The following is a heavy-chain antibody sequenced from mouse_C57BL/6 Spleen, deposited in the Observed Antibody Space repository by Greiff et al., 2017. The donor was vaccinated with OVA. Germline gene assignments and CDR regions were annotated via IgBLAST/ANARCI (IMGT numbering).Heavy chain of an antibody. J-gene: IGHJ4*01. Sequence: QVQLQQPGAELVKPGASVTMSCKASGYTFTSYWITWVKQRPGQGLEWIGDIYPGSTRTNYNKKFKSKATLTVDTSSRTAYMQFSSLTSEDSAVYYCAVRYYAMDYWGQGTSVTVSS. V-gene: IGHV1-55*01. CDR2: IYPGSTRT. CDR3: AVRYYAMDY. CDR1: GYTFTSYW.